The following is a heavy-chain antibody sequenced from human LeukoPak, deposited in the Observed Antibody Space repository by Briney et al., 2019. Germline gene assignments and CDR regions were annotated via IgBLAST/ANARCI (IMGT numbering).Heavy chain of an antibody. V-gene: IGHV4-59*08. CDR2: IYYSGST. CDR3: ASGGGSYYGDYFDY. D-gene: IGHD1-26*01. Sequence: SETLSLTCTVSGGSISSYYWSWIRQPPGKGLEWIGYIYYSGSTNYNPSLKSRVTISVDTSKNQFSLKLSSVTAADTAVYYCASGGGSYYGDYFDYWGQGTLVTVSS. J-gene: IGHJ4*02. CDR1: GGSISSYY.